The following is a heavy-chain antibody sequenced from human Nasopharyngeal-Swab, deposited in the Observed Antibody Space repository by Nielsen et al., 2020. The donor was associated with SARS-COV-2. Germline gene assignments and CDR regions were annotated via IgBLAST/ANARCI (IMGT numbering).Heavy chain of an antibody. Sequence: GESLKISCAASGFTFSSYAMSWVRQAPGKGLEWVANIKQDGSEKYYVDSVKGRFTISRDNAKNSLYLQMNSLRAEDTAVYYCAREGLRFLEWLEYYYYYGMDVWGQGTTVTVSS. CDR1: GFTFSSYA. CDR2: IKQDGSEK. D-gene: IGHD3-3*01. V-gene: IGHV3-7*01. J-gene: IGHJ6*02. CDR3: AREGLRFLEWLEYYYYYGMDV.